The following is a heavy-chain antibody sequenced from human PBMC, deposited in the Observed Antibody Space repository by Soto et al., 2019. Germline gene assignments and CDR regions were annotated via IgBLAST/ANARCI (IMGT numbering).Heavy chain of an antibody. CDR2: ISASGGST. V-gene: IGHV3-23*01. CDR3: AKARVVITFGGVIVPMPDY. D-gene: IGHD3-16*02. CDR1: GFTFSSYA. Sequence: EVQLLESGGGLVQPEVSLRLSCAASGFTFSSYAMNWVRQAPGKGLEWVSGISASGGSTFYADSVKGRFTISRDNSEKTLYLQMNSLRAEDTAVYYCAKARVVITFGGVIVPMPDYWGQGTLVTVSS. J-gene: IGHJ4*02.